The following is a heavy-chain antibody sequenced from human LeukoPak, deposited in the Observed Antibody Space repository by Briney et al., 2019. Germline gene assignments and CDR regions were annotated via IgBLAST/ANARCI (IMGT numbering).Heavy chain of an antibody. CDR1: GGSIGSDNYY. CDR3: AKHRGSFFEAFDI. V-gene: IGHV4-39*01. Sequence: PSETLSLTCTVSGGSIGSDNYYWGWIRQPPGQGLEWIGSIYSDGTTYYNPSLKSRVSISADTSKNHFSLWLGSVTAADMAVYYCAKHRGSFFEAFDIWGQGTAVSVSS. CDR2: IYSDGTT. D-gene: IGHD1-26*01. J-gene: IGHJ3*02.